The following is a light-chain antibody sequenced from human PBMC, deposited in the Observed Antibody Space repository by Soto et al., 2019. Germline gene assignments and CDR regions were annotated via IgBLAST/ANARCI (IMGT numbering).Light chain of an antibody. CDR1: QSVSSN. CDR2: GAS. CDR3: HQYNNWPPMYT. Sequence: EIVLTQSPGTLSLSPGERATLSCRASQSVSSNLAWYQRKPGQAPRLLIYGASTRATGVPARFSGSGSETEFTLTISSLQSEDFAVYYCHQYNNWPPMYTFGQGTKVDIK. V-gene: IGKV3-15*01. J-gene: IGKJ2*01.